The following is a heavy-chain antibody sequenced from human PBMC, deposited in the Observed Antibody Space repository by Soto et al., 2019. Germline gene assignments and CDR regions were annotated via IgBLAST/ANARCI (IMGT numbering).Heavy chain of an antibody. J-gene: IGHJ6*02. CDR1: GGSISSSNW. D-gene: IGHD2-15*01. Sequence: PSETLSLTCAVSGGSISSSNWWSWVRQPPGKGLEWIGEIYHSGSTNYNPSLKSRVTISVDKSKNQFSLKLSSVTAADTAVYYCARLGYCSGGSCYDYYYGMDVWGQGTTVTVSS. CDR2: IYHSGST. CDR3: ARLGYCSGGSCYDYYYGMDV. V-gene: IGHV4-4*02.